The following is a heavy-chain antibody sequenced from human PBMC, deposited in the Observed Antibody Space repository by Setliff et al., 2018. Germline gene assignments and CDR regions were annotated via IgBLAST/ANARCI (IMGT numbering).Heavy chain of an antibody. CDR3: ARDQYTSGWYGPPESYFDC. V-gene: IGHV4-59*01. J-gene: IGHJ4*01. Sequence: SETLSLTCTVSGSSFSSYSWSWIRQPPGKGLEWIGYKYYSGSTNSNPSLGSRITMSVDTSKNQFSLKLSSVTAADTAVYYCARDQYTSGWYGPPESYFDCWGLGILVTVSS. CDR1: GSSFSSYS. D-gene: IGHD6-19*01. CDR2: KYYSGST.